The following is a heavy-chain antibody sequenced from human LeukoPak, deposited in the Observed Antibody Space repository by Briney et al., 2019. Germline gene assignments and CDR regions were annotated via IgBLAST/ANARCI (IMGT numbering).Heavy chain of an antibody. D-gene: IGHD3-16*01. CDR1: GFTFSSYA. Sequence: PGGSLRLSCAASGFTFSSYAMSWVRQAPGKGLEWVSGISGSGDSTYYGDPVKGRFTISRDNSKNTLYLQMNSLRAEDTAVYYCAKRWGSVSGQRYFDNWGQGTLVTVSS. CDR2: ISGSGDST. J-gene: IGHJ4*02. CDR3: AKRWGSVSGQRYFDN. V-gene: IGHV3-23*01.